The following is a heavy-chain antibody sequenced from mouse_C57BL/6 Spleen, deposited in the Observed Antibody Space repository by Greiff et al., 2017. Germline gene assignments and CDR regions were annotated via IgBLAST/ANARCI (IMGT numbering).Heavy chain of an antibody. D-gene: IGHD4-1*01. V-gene: IGHV1-42*01. CDR2: INPSTGGT. CDR1: GYSFTGYY. CDR3: ASHWDVGFDY. J-gene: IGHJ2*01. Sequence: VQLQQSGPELVKPGASVKISCKASGYSFTGYYMNWVKQSPEKSLEWIGEINPSTGGTTYNQKFKAKATLTVDKSSSTAYMQLKSLTSEDSAVYYCASHWDVGFDYWGQGTTLTVSS.